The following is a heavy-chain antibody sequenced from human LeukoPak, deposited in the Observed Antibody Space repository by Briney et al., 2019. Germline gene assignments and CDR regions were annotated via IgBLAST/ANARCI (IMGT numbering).Heavy chain of an antibody. J-gene: IGHJ6*03. CDR3: ASLPPISRFLENYYYMDV. Sequence: SETLSLTCTVSGYSISSGYFWAWIRQPPGKGLEWIGNIYHSGSTFYNPSLKSRVTMSVDTSKNHFSLKLSSVTAADTAVYYCASLPPISRFLENYYYMDVWGKGTTVTVSS. CDR1: GYSISSGYF. CDR2: IYHSGST. V-gene: IGHV4-38-2*02. D-gene: IGHD3-3*01.